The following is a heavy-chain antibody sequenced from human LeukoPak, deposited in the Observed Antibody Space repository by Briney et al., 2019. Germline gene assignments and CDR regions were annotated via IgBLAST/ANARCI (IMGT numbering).Heavy chain of an antibody. D-gene: IGHD2-21*01. J-gene: IGHJ6*03. CDR1: GFPFNAYW. Sequence: PGGSLRLSCAASGFPFNAYWMHWVRQAPGKGLEWVANIEQEGREKYHVDSVKGRFTISRHNANNSLYLQMNNLRAEDTAVYYCARGVDPLKTSYYYYYMDVWGKGTTVTISS. CDR3: ARGVDPLKTSYYYYYMDV. CDR2: IEQEGREK. V-gene: IGHV3-7*03.